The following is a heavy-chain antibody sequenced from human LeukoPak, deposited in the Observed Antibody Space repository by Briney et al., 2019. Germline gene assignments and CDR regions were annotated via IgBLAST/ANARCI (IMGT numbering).Heavy chain of an antibody. Sequence: PSETLSLTCTVSGASISSGSSYWSWIRQPAGKGLDWIGRIYTNGNTNYNPSLKSRVTISVDTSKNQFSLKLSSVTAADTAVYYCARARVTMVRGVISRGAFDIWGQGTMVTVSS. CDR1: GASISSGSSY. V-gene: IGHV4-61*02. D-gene: IGHD3-10*01. CDR3: ARARVTMVRGVISRGAFDI. CDR2: IYTNGNT. J-gene: IGHJ3*02.